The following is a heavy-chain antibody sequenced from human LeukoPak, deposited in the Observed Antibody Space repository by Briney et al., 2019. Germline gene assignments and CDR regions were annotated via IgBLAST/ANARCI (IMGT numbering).Heavy chain of an antibody. J-gene: IGHJ4*02. CDR2: ISSSGSTI. CDR3: ARDHSMGVNDSSGYYLDY. Sequence: GGSLRLSCTASGFTFSSYEMNWVRQAPGKGLEWVPYISSSGSTIYYADSVKGRFTISRDNAKNPLYLQMNSLRAEDTAVYYCARDHSMGVNDSSGYYLDYWGQGTLVTVSS. CDR1: GFTFSSYE. D-gene: IGHD3-22*01. V-gene: IGHV3-48*03.